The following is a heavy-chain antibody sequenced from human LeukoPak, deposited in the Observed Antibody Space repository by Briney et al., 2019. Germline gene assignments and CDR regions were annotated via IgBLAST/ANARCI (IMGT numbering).Heavy chain of an antibody. J-gene: IGHJ4*02. CDR2: FDPEDGET. Sequence: ASVKVSCKVSGYTLTELSMHWVRQAPGKGLEWMGGFDPEDGETIYAQKFQGRVAMTEDTSTDTAYMELSSLRSEDTAVYYCATHDTAMVRPFDYWGQGTLVTVSS. D-gene: IGHD5-18*01. V-gene: IGHV1-24*01. CDR3: ATHDTAMVRPFDY. CDR1: GYTLTELS.